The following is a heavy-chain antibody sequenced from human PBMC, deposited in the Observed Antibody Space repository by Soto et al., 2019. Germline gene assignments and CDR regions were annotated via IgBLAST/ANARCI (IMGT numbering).Heavy chain of an antibody. D-gene: IGHD5-12*01. J-gene: IGHJ3*02. V-gene: IGHV3-48*03. CDR1: GFTSSSYE. CDR3: ARDLSDGRWLQSDAFDI. CDR2: ISSGGSSI. Sequence: XVSLRLSCATSGFTSSSYEMNWVRQAPGKGLEWVSHISSGGSSIYYADSVKGRFTISRDNAKNSVYLQMNSLRAEDTAVYYCARDLSDGRWLQSDAFDIWGQGTMVTVSS.